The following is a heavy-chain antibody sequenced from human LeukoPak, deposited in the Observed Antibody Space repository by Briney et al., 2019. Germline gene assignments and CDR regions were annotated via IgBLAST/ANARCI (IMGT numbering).Heavy chain of an antibody. J-gene: IGHJ4*02. CDR1: GFTFSTYG. V-gene: IGHV3-30*18. D-gene: IGHD2-2*01. CDR2: ISYDGNNK. CDR3: AKGHCSSTTCYVYYFDY. Sequence: GGSLRLSCAASGFTFSTYGMHWVRQAPGKGLEWVAVISYDGNNKYYADSVKGRFTISRDNSKNTLYLQMNSLRAEDTAVYYCAKGHCSSTTCYVYYFDYWGQGTLITVSS.